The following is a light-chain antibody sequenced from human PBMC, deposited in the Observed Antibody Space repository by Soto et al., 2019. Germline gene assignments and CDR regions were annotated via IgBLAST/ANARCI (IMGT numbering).Light chain of an antibody. Sequence: QSVLTQPPSVSGAPGQRVTISCTGSSSNIGAGYVHWYQQLPGTAPKLLIYGNSNRPSGVPDRFSGSKSGTSASLAITGLQAEDEADYHCQSYDSSLSGSMFGGGTKLTVL. CDR1: SSNIGAGY. CDR2: GNS. CDR3: QSYDSSLSGSM. V-gene: IGLV1-40*01. J-gene: IGLJ3*02.